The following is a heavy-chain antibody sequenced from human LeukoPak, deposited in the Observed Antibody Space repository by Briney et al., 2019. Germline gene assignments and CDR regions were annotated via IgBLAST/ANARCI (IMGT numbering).Heavy chain of an antibody. D-gene: IGHD5-24*01. CDR3: ATHSVRDGYNYRFDY. Sequence: GASVKVSCKASGYTFTNYYMHWVRQAPGQGLEWMGIINPSGGSTSYAQKFQGRVTMTRDTSTSTVYMELSSLRSEDTAVYYCATHSVRDGYNYRFDYWGQGTLVTVSS. CDR2: INPSGGST. CDR1: GYTFTNYY. J-gene: IGHJ4*02. V-gene: IGHV1-46*03.